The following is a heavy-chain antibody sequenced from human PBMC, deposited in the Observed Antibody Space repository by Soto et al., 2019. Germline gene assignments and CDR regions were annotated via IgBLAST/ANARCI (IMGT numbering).Heavy chain of an antibody. Sequence: GASVKVSCKASGYTFTSYGISWVRQAPGQGLEWMGWISAYNGNTNYAQKLQGRVTMTTDTSTSTAYMELRSLRSDDTAVYYCARRCQKTHGFGGVIVIPGVFDYWGQGTLVTVSS. CDR1: GYTFTSYG. J-gene: IGHJ4*02. CDR3: ARRCQKTHGFGGVIVIPGVFDY. D-gene: IGHD3-16*02. CDR2: ISAYNGNT. V-gene: IGHV1-18*01.